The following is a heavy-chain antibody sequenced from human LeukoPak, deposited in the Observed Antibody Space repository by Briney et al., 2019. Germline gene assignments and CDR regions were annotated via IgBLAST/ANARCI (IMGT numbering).Heavy chain of an antibody. D-gene: IGHD3-10*01. CDR2: ISSSGSTI. CDR1: GFTFSDYY. V-gene: IGHV3-11*01. Sequence: PGGSLRLSCAASGFTFSDYYMSWIRQAPGKGLEWVSYISSSGSTIYYADSVKGRFTISRDNSKNTLYLQMNSLRAEDTAVYYCAKRDRFGELLYYYYGMDVWGQGTTVTVSS. J-gene: IGHJ6*02. CDR3: AKRDRFGELLYYYYGMDV.